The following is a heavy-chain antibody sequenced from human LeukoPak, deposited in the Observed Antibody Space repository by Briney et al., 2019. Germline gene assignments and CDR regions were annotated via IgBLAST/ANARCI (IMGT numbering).Heavy chain of an antibody. Sequence: PETLSFTCTVSGGSISSHYWSWIRQPPGQGLEWIGYIYYSGSTNYNPSLKRRVTRSVDTSTTQFSLKLSSVTAADTAVYYCASGARPRSYFDYGGQGTLVTVSS. D-gene: IGHD6-6*01. J-gene: IGHJ4*02. CDR3: ASGARPRSYFDY. CDR1: GGSISSHY. CDR2: IYYSGST. V-gene: IGHV4-59*11.